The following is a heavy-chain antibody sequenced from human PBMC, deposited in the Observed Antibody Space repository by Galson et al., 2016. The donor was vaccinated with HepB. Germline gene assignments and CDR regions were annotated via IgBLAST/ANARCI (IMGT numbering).Heavy chain of an antibody. V-gene: IGHV1-8*01. CDR2: MNPNSGNK. CDR1: GYTFTSYD. J-gene: IGHJ6*02. CDR3: VLPGWNDDDYYYYGMDV. Sequence: SCKASGYTFTSYDLNWVRQATGQGLEWMGWMNPNSGNKGYAQKFQGRVTLTRDTSISTAYMELSSLRSEDTAVYYCVLPGWNDDDYYYYGMDVWGQGTTVTVSS. D-gene: IGHD1-1*01.